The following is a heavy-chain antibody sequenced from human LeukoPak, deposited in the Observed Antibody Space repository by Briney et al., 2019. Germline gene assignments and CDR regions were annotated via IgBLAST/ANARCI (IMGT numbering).Heavy chain of an antibody. J-gene: IGHJ5*02. CDR2: INPSGTWT. CDR1: GGTFSSYA. D-gene: IGHD5-24*01. Sequence: ASVKVSCKASGGTFSSYAISWVRQAPGQGPEWMGVINPSGTWTTYPQKFQGRLTLTRDMSTTTDYLELSSLRSEDTAVYYCARDNSVRDEAWWFNPWGQGTLVTVSS. V-gene: IGHV1-46*01. CDR3: ARDNSVRDEAWWFNP.